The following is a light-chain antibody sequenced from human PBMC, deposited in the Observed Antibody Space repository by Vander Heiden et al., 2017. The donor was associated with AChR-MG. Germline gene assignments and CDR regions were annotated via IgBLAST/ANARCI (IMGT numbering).Light chain of an antibody. V-gene: IGLV2-11*01. CDR2: DVS. J-gene: IGLJ2*01. CDR3: GSYAGSYTCDVV. Sequence: QSALTQPRPVSGSPGQSVTIPCTGTSSDVGGYNYVSWYQQHPGKAPKLMIYDVSKRPSGVPDRFSGSKSGNTASLTISGLQAEDEADYYCGSYAGSYTCDVVFGGGTKLTVL. CDR1: SSDVGGYNY.